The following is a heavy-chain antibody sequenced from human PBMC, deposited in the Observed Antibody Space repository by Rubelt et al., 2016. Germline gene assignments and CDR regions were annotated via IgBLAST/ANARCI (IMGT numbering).Heavy chain of an antibody. Sequence: QVQLVQSGAEVKKPGASVKVSCKASGYTFTTYGISWVRQAPGQGLEWMGWVRTYNGNTNYAQKYQGRVTITADESTSTAYMGLSSLRSEDTAVYYCATGGDFGVVIPNWFDPWGQGTLVTVSS. CDR3: ATGGDFGVVIPNWFDP. CDR1: GYTFTTYG. D-gene: IGHD3-3*01. V-gene: IGHV1-18*01. CDR2: VRTYNGNT. J-gene: IGHJ5*02.